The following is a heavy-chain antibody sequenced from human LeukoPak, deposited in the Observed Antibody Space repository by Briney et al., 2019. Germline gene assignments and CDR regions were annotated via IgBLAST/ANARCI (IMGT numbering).Heavy chain of an antibody. CDR1: GFTFSSYA. V-gene: IGHV3-30*04. J-gene: IGHJ3*02. CDR2: ISYDGSNK. Sequence: GGSLRLSCAASGFTFSSYAMHWVRQAPGKGLEWVAVISYDGSNKYYADSVKGRFTISRDNSKNTLYLQMNSLRAEDTAVYYCARDIWYNWNYVSGCAFDIWGQGTMVTVSS. D-gene: IGHD1-7*01. CDR3: ARDIWYNWNYVSGCAFDI.